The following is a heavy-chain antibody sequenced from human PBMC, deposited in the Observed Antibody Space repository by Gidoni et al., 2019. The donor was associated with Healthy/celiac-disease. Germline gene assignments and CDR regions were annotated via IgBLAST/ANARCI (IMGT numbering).Heavy chain of an antibody. D-gene: IGHD3-10*01. V-gene: IGHV1-69*01. CDR1: GGTFSSYA. CDR2: IIPIFGTA. Sequence: QVQLVQSGAEVKKPGSSVKVSCKASGGTFSSYAISWVRQAPGQGLEWMGGIIPIFGTANYAQKFQGRVTITADESTSTAYMELSSLRSEDTAVYYCASDGHGGDFYYYYGMDVWGQGTTVTVSS. CDR3: ASDGHGGDFYYYYGMDV. J-gene: IGHJ6*02.